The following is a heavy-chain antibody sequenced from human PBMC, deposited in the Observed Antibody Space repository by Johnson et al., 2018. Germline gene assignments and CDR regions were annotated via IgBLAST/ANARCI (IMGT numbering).Heavy chain of an antibody. D-gene: IGHD2-2*01. CDR3: AVFRYCSSSSCYYYGINV. Sequence: VRLVESWGGVVQPGRSLRLSCAASKFAFSSYGMHWVRQAPGKGLEWVAVISHEGSNTYYAASVKGRFTIYRDNSKNTLCLQMNSLRAEDTAVYYCAVFRYCSSSSCYYYGINVWGQGTTVTVSS. CDR2: ISHEGSNT. CDR1: KFAFSSYG. V-gene: IGHV3-30*03. J-gene: IGHJ6*02.